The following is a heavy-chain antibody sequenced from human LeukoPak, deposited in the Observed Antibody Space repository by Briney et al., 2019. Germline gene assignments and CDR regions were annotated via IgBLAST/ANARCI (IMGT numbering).Heavy chain of an antibody. J-gene: IGHJ2*01. CDR2: ISWNSGSI. D-gene: IGHD1-14*01. CDR3: AQLLDDNPIRWYFAL. CDR1: GFTFDDYA. V-gene: IGHV3-9*01. Sequence: AGGSLRLSCAASGFTFDDYAMHWVRQAPGKGLEWVSGISWNSGSIGYADSVKGLFTISRDNSKNTLYLQMSSLRAEDTAVYYCAQLLDDNPIRWYFALWGRGTLVTVSS.